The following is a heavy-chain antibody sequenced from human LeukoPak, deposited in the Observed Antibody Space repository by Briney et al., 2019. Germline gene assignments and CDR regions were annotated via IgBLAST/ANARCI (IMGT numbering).Heavy chain of an antibody. Sequence: ASVKVSCKTSGYSFTDYYMHWVRQAPGQGLEWMGWINPNSGGTSSAQKFQGRVTMTRDTSITTVYMEMSWLTSDDTAIYYCARADRLYGGPYLIGPWSQGTLVTVSP. J-gene: IGHJ5*02. CDR1: GYSFTDYY. D-gene: IGHD2-21*01. CDR2: INPNSGGT. CDR3: ARADRLYGGPYLIGP. V-gene: IGHV1-2*02.